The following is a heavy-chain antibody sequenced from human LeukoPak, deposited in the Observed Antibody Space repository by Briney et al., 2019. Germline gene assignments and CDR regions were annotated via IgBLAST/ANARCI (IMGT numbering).Heavy chain of an antibody. D-gene: IGHD2-15*01. CDR2: INPNSGGT. CDR1: GYTFTGYY. J-gene: IGHJ3*02. Sequence: GASVKVSCKASGYTFTGYYMHWVRQAPGQGLEWMGWINPNSGGTNYAQKFQGRVTMTRDTSISTAYMELSRLRSDDMAVYYCARDGPQDIVVVVAAKKTDAFDIWGQGTMATVSS. V-gene: IGHV1-2*02. CDR3: ARDGPQDIVVVVAAKKTDAFDI.